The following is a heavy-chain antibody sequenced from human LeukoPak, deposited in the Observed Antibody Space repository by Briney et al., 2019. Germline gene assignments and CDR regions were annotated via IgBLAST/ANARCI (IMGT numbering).Heavy chain of an antibody. D-gene: IGHD6-6*01. V-gene: IGHV4-59*01. J-gene: IGHJ6*03. CDR3: ARDRKAARLSYYYYYMDV. CDR2: IYYSGST. CDR1: GGSISSYY. Sequence: SETLSLTCTVSGGSISSYYWSWIRQPPGKGLEWIGYIYYSGSTNYNPSLKSRVTISVDTSKNQFSLKLSSVTAADTAVYYCARDRKAARLSYYYYYMDVWGKGTTVTVSS.